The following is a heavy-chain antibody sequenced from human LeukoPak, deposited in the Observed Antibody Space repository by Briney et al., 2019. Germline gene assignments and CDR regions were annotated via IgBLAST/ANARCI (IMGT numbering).Heavy chain of an antibody. D-gene: IGHD2-2*01. CDR2: ISGSGGSI. CDR3: AKGGQLLKGY. J-gene: IGHJ4*02. CDR1: GFTVSSNY. V-gene: IGHV3-23*01. Sequence: PGGSLRLSCAASGFTVSSNYMSWVRQAQGKGLEWVSAISGSGGSIYYADSVKGRFTISRDNSKNTLYLQMNSLRAEDTAVYYCAKGGQLLKGYWGQGTLVTVSS.